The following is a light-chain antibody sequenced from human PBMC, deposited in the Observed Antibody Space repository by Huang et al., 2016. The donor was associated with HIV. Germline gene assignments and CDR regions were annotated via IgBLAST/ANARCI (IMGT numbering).Light chain of an antibody. CDR3: QQLHAYPVT. CDR2: AAS. CDR1: QDISNS. V-gene: IGKV1-9*01. J-gene: IGKJ5*01. Sequence: IQLTQSPSSLSASVGDRIIITCRASQDISNSLAWYQQKQGKAPKPLIFAASTLQSGVYSRFSGSASGTYFTLTINGLQPEDFATYYCQQLHAYPVTFGQGTRLDIE.